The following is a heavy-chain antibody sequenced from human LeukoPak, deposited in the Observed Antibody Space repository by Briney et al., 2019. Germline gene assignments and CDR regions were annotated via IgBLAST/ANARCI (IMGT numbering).Heavy chain of an antibody. V-gene: IGHV4-4*07. CDR2: IYTSGST. J-gene: IGHJ3*02. D-gene: IGHD3-3*01. CDR1: GGSISSYY. Sequence: SETLSLTCTVSGGSISSYYWSWIRQPAGKGLEWIGRIYTSGSTNYNPSLKSRVTMSVDTSKNQFSLKLSSVTAADTAVYYCARGHYDFWSGYLGAFDIWGQGTMVTVSS. CDR3: ARGHYDFWSGYLGAFDI.